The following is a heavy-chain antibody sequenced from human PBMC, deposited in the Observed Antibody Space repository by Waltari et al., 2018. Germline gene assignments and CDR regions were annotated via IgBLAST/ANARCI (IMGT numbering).Heavy chain of an antibody. Sequence: QLQLQESGPGLVKPSETLSLPCTVSGGSISSSSYYWGWIRQPPGKGLEWIGSIYYSGSTYYNPSLKSRVTISVDTSKNQFSLKLSSVTAADTAVYYCARILGYCSGGSCYIDYWGQGTLVTVSS. D-gene: IGHD2-15*01. V-gene: IGHV4-39*01. CDR1: GGSISSSSYY. CDR2: IYYSGST. J-gene: IGHJ4*02. CDR3: ARILGYCSGGSCYIDY.